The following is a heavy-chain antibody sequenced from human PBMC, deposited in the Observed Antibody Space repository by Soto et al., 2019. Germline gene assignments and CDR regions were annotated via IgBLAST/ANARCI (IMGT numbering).Heavy chain of an antibody. CDR1: GFTFSLYT. CDR3: AKDSAVAATRGPHAFDI. CDR2: IYGSASKT. Sequence: PGGSLRRSCAASGFTFSLYTMSWVRQAPGKGLEWVSGIYGSASKTFYADSVKGRFTISRDQSRNTLYLQMNNLRVEDTAVYYCAKDSAVAATRGPHAFDIWGQGTMVTVSS. J-gene: IGHJ3*02. D-gene: IGHD6-19*01. V-gene: IGHV3-23*01.